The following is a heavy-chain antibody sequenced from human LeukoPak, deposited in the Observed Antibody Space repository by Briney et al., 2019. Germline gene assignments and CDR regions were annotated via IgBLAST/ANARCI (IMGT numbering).Heavy chain of an antibody. CDR3: AETSSAWYFDY. V-gene: IGHV3-23*01. D-gene: IGHD6-19*01. J-gene: IGHJ4*02. CDR1: GLTLSSYA. CDR2: TSAGGTRT. Sequence: PGGSLSLSCAASGLTLSSYAMTWVRQPPRKGLEWVSGTSAGGTRTYYADSVKGRFTISRDNSKNTLSLQMVSLRAEDAAVYYCAETSSAWYFDYWGQGTLVTVSS.